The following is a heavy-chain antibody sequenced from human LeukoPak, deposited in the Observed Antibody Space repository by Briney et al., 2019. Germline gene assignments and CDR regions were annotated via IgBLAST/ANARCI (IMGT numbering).Heavy chain of an antibody. D-gene: IGHD3-22*01. CDR3: GRRYYYDSSGYSLEDY. V-gene: IGHV4-34*01. Sequence: SETLSLTCAVYGGSFSDYYWNWIRQPPGKGLEWIGEIDHSGATNFNPSLKSRVTISVDTSKNQFSLKLSSVTAADTAVYYCGRRYYYDSSGYSLEDYWGQGTLVTVSS. CDR1: GGSFSDYY. CDR2: IDHSGAT. J-gene: IGHJ4*02.